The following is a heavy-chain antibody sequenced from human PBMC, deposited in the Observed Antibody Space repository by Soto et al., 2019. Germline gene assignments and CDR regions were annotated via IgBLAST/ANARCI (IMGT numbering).Heavy chain of an antibody. Sequence: SETLSLTCTVSDGSVSSGNYYWSWIRQPPGKGLEWIGYIYSSGSTNYNPFLKSRVTISVDTSKRHFSLKLSSVTAADTAVYYCVRTARQGAVAPHWFDRWGQGTQVTVSS. CDR2: IYSSGST. CDR3: VRTARQGAVAPHWFDR. V-gene: IGHV4-61*03. CDR1: DGSVSSGNYY. J-gene: IGHJ5*02. D-gene: IGHD2-21*02.